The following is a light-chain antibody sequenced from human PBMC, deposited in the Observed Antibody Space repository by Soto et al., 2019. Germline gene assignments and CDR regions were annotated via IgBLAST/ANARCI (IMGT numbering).Light chain of an antibody. CDR2: DAS. J-gene: IGKJ2*01. CDR1: QSVGSY. V-gene: IGKV3-11*01. CDR3: QQRSNWPPYT. Sequence: EIVLIQSPATLSLSPGERATLSCRASQSVGSYLAWYQHKPGQAPRLLISDASNRATGIPARFSGSGSGTDFTLTISSLEPEDFAVYYCQQRSNWPPYTFGQGTKLEIK.